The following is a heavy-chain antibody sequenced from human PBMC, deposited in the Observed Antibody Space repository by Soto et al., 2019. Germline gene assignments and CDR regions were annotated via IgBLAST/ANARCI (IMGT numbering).Heavy chain of an antibody. Sequence: EMQLVESGGGLVKPGGSLRLSCAASGFTFSSYSMNWVRQAPGKGLEWVSSISSSSNYIYYADSVKGRFTISRDNAKNSRYLQMNSLRAEDTAVYYCARDLVGATIWGQGTLVTVSS. CDR2: ISSSSNYI. CDR1: GFTFSSYS. D-gene: IGHD1-26*01. V-gene: IGHV3-21*01. CDR3: ARDLVGATI. J-gene: IGHJ4*02.